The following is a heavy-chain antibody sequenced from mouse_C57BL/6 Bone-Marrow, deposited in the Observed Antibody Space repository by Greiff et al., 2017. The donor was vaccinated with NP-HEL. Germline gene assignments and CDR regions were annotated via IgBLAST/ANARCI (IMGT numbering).Heavy chain of an antibody. CDR1: GFTFSDYG. Sequence: EVKLVESGGGLVKPGGSLKLSCAASGFTFSDYGMHWVRQAPGKGLEWVAYISSGSSTIYYADTVKGRFTISRDNAKNTRFLQMTSLRSEGTGMSYCARPLGQYFDYWGQGTTLTVSS. CDR3: ARPLGQYFDY. V-gene: IGHV5-17*01. D-gene: IGHD6-1*01. J-gene: IGHJ2*01. CDR2: ISSGSSTI.